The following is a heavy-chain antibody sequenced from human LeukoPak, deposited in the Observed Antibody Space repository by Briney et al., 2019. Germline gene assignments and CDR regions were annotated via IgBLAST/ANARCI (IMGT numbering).Heavy chain of an antibody. D-gene: IGHD1-26*01. CDR2: IYHSGST. V-gene: IGHV4-38-2*02. J-gene: IGHJ3*02. CDR3: ARVGYSGSLSGSFDI. CDR1: GYSITSGYY. Sequence: SETLSLTCTVSGYSITSGYYWGWIRQPPGKGLEWIGSIYHSGSTYYNASLKSRVTISVDTSKNQFSLKLSSVTAADTAVYHCARVGYSGSLSGSFDIWGQGTMVTVSS.